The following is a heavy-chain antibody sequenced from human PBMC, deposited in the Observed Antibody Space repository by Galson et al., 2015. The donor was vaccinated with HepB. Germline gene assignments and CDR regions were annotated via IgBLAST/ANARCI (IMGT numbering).Heavy chain of an antibody. CDR3: VREDLVTIPATYYFDY. CDR1: GFTLSDYY. Sequence: SLRLSCAASGFTLSDYYMSWIRQAPGKGLEWVSYVSSSGRTIYYSDSVKGRFTISRDNAKNSLHLQMNSLRAEDTALYYCVREDLVTIPATYYFDYWGQGTQVTVSS. D-gene: IGHD4-11*01. V-gene: IGHV3-11*01. CDR2: VSSSGRTI. J-gene: IGHJ4*02.